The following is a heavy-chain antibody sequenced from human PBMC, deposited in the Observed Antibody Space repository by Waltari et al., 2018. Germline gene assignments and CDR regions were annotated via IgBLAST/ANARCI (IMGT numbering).Heavy chain of an antibody. CDR1: GFTFSSYS. CDR2: ISSSSSYI. J-gene: IGHJ3*02. D-gene: IGHD1-26*01. Sequence: EVQLVASGGGLVKPGGSLRLASTASGFTFSSYSMNWVRQAPGKELEWVSTISSSSSYIYYADSVKSRFTISRDNAKNSLDLQMKSLRAEETAVYYCARDLSGSYRAFDIWGQG. CDR3: ARDLSGSYRAFDI. V-gene: IGHV3-21*01.